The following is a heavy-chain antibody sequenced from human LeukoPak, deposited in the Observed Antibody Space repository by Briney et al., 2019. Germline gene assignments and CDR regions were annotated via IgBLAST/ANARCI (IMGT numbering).Heavy chain of an antibody. CDR2: IIPIFGTA. J-gene: IGHJ4*02. CDR3: ATDADWGRAEVFDY. Sequence: SVKVSCKASGGTFSSYAISWVRQAPGQGLEWMGGIIPIFGTANYAQKFQSRVTITTDESTSTAYMELSSLRSEDTAVYYCATDADWGRAEVFDYWGQGTLVTVSS. V-gene: IGHV1-69*05. D-gene: IGHD7-27*01. CDR1: GGTFSSYA.